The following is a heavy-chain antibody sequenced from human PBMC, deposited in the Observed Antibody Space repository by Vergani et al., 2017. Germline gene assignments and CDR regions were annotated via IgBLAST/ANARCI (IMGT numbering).Heavy chain of an antibody. CDR3: AKGGSGWYGSQIDY. J-gene: IGHJ4*02. CDR1: GFTFSSYA. CDR2: ITGSGSNK. V-gene: IGHV3-23*01. D-gene: IGHD6-19*01. Sequence: EVRLLESGGKLVQPGGSLRLSCAASGFTFSSYAMSWVRQAPGKGLEWVSAITGSGSNKYYADSVKGRFTITRDNSKNTLYLQMNSLRAEDTAVYDCAKGGSGWYGSQIDYWGQGTLVTVSS.